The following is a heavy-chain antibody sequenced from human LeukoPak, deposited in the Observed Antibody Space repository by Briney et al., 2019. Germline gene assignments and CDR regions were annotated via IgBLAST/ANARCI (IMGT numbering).Heavy chain of an antibody. CDR1: GFTVSTNY. V-gene: IGHV3-66*02. Sequence: QSGGSLRLSCAVSGFTVSTNYMSWVRQAPGKGLEWVSIIHRDGSAYYADSVKGRFTISRDNSKNTLYLQMNSLRAEDTAVYYCAKDLAAAGYYYMDVWGKGTTVTVSS. D-gene: IGHD6-13*01. CDR3: AKDLAAAGYYYMDV. J-gene: IGHJ6*03. CDR2: IHRDGSA.